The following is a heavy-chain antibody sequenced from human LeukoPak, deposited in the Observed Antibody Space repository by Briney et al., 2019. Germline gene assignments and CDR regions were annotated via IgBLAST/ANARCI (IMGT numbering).Heavy chain of an antibody. CDR2: IIPIFGTA. CDR1: GGTFSSYA. V-gene: IGHV1-69*05. CDR3: ARVYDILTGPEYYFDY. J-gene: IGHJ4*02. Sequence: ASVKVSCKASGGTFSSYAISWVRQAPGQGLEWMGGIIPIFGTANYAQKFQGRVTITTDESTSTAYMELSSLRSEDTAVYYCARVYDILTGPEYYFDYWGQGTLVTVSS. D-gene: IGHD3-9*01.